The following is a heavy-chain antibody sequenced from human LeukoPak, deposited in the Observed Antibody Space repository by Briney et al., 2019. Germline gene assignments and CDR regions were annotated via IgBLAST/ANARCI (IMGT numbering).Heavy chain of an antibody. CDR1: GGSISSGGYY. D-gene: IGHD4-17*01. CDR3: ARDRSLSVTDETTLFDY. V-gene: IGHV4-31*03. Sequence: SETLSLTCTVSGGSISSGGYYWSWIRQHPGKGLEWIGYIYYSGSTYYNPSLKSRVTISVDTSKNQFSLKLSSVTAADTAVYYCARDRSLSVTDETTLFDYWGQGTLVTVSS. CDR2: IYYSGST. J-gene: IGHJ4*02.